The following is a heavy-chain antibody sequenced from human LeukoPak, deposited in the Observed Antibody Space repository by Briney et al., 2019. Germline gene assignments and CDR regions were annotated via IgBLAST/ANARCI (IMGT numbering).Heavy chain of an antibody. J-gene: IGHJ5*02. CDR2: ISAYNGNT. D-gene: IGHD3-22*01. CDR3: ARGTYYYDSSGYYYVPPDGSHWFDP. Sequence: ASVKVSCKASGYTFTSYGISWVRQAPGQGLEWMGWISAYNGNTNYAQKLQGRVTMTTDTSTSTAYMGLRSLRSDDTAVYYCARGTYYYDSSGYYYVPPDGSHWFDPWGQGTLVTVSS. CDR1: GYTFTSYG. V-gene: IGHV1-18*01.